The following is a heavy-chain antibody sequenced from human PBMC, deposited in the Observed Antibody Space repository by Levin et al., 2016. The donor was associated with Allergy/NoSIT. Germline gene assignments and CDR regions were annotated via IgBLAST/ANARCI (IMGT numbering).Heavy chain of an antibody. V-gene: IGHV4-59*01. D-gene: IGHD6-19*01. CDR3: ARQWLAFDY. CDR1: GGSIGLYY. Sequence: GSLRLSCLVSGGSIGLYYWTWIRQPPGKGLEWVGYVHNTGSTKYNPSLKSRVTMMLDTSKNLFSLNLTSVTPADTAVYYCARQWLAFDYWGQGAQVTVSS. CDR2: VHNTGST. J-gene: IGHJ4*02.